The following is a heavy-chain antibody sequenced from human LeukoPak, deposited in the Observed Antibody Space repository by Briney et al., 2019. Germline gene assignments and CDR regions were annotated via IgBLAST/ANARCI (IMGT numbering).Heavy chain of an antibody. CDR3: ASSLMGSSCYSIHI. V-gene: IGHV4-59*08. CDR2: IYYSGSL. Sequence: SETLSLTCTVSGGPISSYYWSWIRQPPGKGLEWNGYIYYSGSLNYSPPLKSRVTILARISNTHFPLKNTSVPAAPPAVFYCASSLMGSSCYSIHIWGQGTRVSVS. D-gene: IGHD3-22*01. CDR1: GGPISSYY. J-gene: IGHJ3*02.